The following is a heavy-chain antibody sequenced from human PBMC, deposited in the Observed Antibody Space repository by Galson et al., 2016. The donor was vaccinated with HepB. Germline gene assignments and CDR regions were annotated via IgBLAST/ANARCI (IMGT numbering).Heavy chain of an antibody. CDR1: GGSISSSSYY. Sequence: ETLSLTCNVSGGSISSSSYYWGWIRQSPGRGLEWIGSIYFSGSTYYNPSLKSRVSMSVDTSKNEFSLKLSSVTAADTAVYYCARLVGTMVRGVRNWFDPWGQGTLITVSS. D-gene: IGHD3-10*01. CDR3: ARLVGTMVRGVRNWFDP. J-gene: IGHJ5*02. CDR2: IYFSGST. V-gene: IGHV4-39*01.